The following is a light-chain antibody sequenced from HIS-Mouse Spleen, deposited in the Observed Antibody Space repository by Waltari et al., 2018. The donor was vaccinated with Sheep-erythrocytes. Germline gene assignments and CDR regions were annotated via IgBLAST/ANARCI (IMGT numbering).Light chain of an antibody. CDR2: EGS. J-gene: IGLJ3*02. Sequence: QSALTQPASVSGSPGQSITISCPGTSSAVGSYNLVSLYQQHPGKAPKLMIYEGSKRPSGVSNRFSGSKSGNTASLTISGLQAEDEADYYCCSYAGSSTPWVFGGGTKLTVL. V-gene: IGLV2-23*01. CDR3: CSYAGSSTPWV. CDR1: SSAVGSYNL.